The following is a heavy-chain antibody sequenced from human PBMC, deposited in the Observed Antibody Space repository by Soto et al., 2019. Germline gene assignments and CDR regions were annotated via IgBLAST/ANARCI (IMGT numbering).Heavy chain of an antibody. V-gene: IGHV4-30-4*01. D-gene: IGHD3-22*01. J-gene: IGHJ4*02. Sequence: SSETLSLTCTVSGGSISSGDYYWSWIRQPPGKGLEWIGYIYYSGSTYYNPSLKSRVTISVDTSKNQFSLKLSSVTAADTAVYYCARVYGSYDSSGYYYERYYFDYWGQGTLVTVSS. CDR3: ARVYGSYDSSGYYYERYYFDY. CDR1: GGSISSGDYY. CDR2: IYYSGST.